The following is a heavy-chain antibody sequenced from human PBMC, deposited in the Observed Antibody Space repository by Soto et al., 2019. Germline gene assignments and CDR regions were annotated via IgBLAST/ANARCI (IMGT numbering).Heavy chain of an antibody. V-gene: IGHV4-30-4*01. CDR2: IYYSGNT. D-gene: IGHD3-10*01. CDR3: ARGVRITMVRGVIRHYYYYYGMDG. CDR1: GDSISSGDYY. Sequence: SETLSLTCTVSGDSISSGDYYWSWIRQPPGKGLEWIGCIYYSGNTYYNPSLKSRFSISVDTSKNQFSLKLSSVTAADTAVYYCARGVRITMVRGVIRHYYYYYGMDGWGQGTTVTVSS. J-gene: IGHJ6*02.